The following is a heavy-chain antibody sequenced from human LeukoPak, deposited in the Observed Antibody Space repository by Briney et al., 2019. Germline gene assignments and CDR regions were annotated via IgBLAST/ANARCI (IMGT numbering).Heavy chain of an antibody. J-gene: IGHJ4*02. Sequence: PSGGSLRLSCAASGFTFSSYRMNWVRQAPGKGLERVSYISSSSSTIYYADSVKGRFTISRDNAKNSLYLQMNSLRAEDTAVYYCARIYYDFWSARSLYYFDYWGQGTLVTVSS. CDR1: GFTFSSYR. CDR3: ARIYYDFWSARSLYYFDY. CDR2: ISSSSSTI. D-gene: IGHD3-3*01. V-gene: IGHV3-48*01.